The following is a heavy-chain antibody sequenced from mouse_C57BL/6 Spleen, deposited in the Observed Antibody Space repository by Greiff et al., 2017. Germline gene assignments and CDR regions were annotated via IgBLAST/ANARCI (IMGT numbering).Heavy chain of an antibody. CDR3: AKGRGFAY. CDR1: GFSLTSYG. V-gene: IGHV2-4*01. Sequence: QVQLQQSGPGLVQPSQSLSITCTVSGFSLTSYGVHWVRQPPGKGLEWLGVIWSGGSTVYNAAFISRLSISKDNSKSQVFFKMNSLQADDTAIYYCAKGRGFAYWGQGTLVTVSA. J-gene: IGHJ3*01. CDR2: IWSGGST.